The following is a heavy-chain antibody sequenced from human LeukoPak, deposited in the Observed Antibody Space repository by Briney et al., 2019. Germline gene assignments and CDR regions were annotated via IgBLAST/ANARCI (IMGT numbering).Heavy chain of an antibody. CDR2: INHSGSP. CDR1: GGSFSGYY. D-gene: IGHD3-10*01. J-gene: IGHJ3*02. V-gene: IGHV4-34*01. Sequence: PSETLSLTCAVSGGSFSGYYWSRLRQPPGKGLEWIGEINHSGSPNYNPSLKSRVTISIDTSKNQFSLKLSPVSAADTAVYYCARDLSDYYGSGSYRPIDAFDIGGQGTMVTVSS. CDR3: ARDLSDYYGSGSYRPIDAFDI.